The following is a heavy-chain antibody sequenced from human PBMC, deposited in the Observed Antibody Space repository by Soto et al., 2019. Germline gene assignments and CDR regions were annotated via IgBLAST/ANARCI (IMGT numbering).Heavy chain of an antibody. CDR2: ISSSTSYM. CDR1: GFTFSSYS. V-gene: IGHV3-21*01. CDR3: GRFRRDGYNLDY. D-gene: IGHD5-12*01. Sequence: EVQLVESGGGLVKPGGSLRLSCAASGFTFSSYSMNWVRQAPGKGLEWVSSISSSTSYMYYADSVKGRFTISRDNARNSLYLQMNSLRAEDTAVYYCGRFRRDGYNLDYWGQGTLVTVSS. J-gene: IGHJ4*02.